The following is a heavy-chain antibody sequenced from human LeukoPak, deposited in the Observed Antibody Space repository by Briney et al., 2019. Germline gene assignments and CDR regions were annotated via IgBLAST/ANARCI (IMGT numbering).Heavy chain of an antibody. J-gene: IGHJ4*02. D-gene: IGHD2-2*01. CDR1: GFAFDEHG. CDR2: INWSGKST. V-gene: IGHV3-20*04. Sequence: GGSLRLSCTASGFAFDEHGMTWARQVPGKGLEWVSGINWSGKSTSYGDPVRGRFTISRDNAKNSLSLQMDSLRAEDTALYYCARAPITSPFYFDYWGQGTLATVSS. CDR3: ARAPITSPFYFDY.